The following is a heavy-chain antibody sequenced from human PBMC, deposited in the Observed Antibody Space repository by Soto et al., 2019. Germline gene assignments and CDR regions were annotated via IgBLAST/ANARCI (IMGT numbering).Heavy chain of an antibody. CDR2: FDPEDGET. D-gene: IGHD6-19*01. CDR1: GYTLTELS. CDR3: ATAGMNRYSSGWYSRRYFDY. Sequence: GTSVKVSCKVSGYTLTELSMHWVRQAPGKGLEWMGGFDPEDGETIYAQKFQGRVTMTEDTSTDTAYMELSSLRSEDTAVYYCATAGMNRYSSGWYSRRYFDYWGQGTLVTVSS. J-gene: IGHJ4*02. V-gene: IGHV1-24*01.